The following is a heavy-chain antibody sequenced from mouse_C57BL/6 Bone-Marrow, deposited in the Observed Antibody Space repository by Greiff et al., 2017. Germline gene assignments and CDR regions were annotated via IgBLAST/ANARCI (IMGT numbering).Heavy chain of an antibody. CDR3: ARQDEGRFAY. CDR1: GFTFSDYY. V-gene: IGHV5-12*01. Sequence: EVKLMESGGGLVQPGGSLKLSCAASGFTFSDYYMYWVRPTPEKRLEWVAYISNGGGSTYYPDTVKGRFTISRDNAKNTLYLQMSRLKSEDTAMYYCARQDEGRFAYWGQGTLVTVSA. CDR2: ISNGGGST. J-gene: IGHJ3*01.